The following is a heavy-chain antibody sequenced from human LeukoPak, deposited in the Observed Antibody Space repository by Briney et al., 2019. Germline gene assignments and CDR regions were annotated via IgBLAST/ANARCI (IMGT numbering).Heavy chain of an antibody. V-gene: IGHV1-69*04. D-gene: IGHD2-15*01. CDR3: AREDIVVVVAATPYFDY. CDR1: GGTFSSYA. CDR2: IIPILGIA. Sequence: ASVKVSCKASGGTFSSYAISWVRQAPGQGLEWMGRIIPILGIANYAQKFQGRVTITADKSTSTAYMELSSPRSEDTAVYYCAREDIVVVVAATPYFDYWGQGTLVTVSS. J-gene: IGHJ4*02.